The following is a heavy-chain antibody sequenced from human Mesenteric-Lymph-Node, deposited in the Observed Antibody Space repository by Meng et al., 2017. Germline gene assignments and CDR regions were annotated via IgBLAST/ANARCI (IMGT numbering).Heavy chain of an antibody. CDR2: MSPNTGNT. J-gene: IGHJ6*02. D-gene: IGHD2-2*02. CDR1: GYTFTTYN. Sequence: ASVKVSCKASGYTFTTYNINWVRQATGQGLEWMGWMSPNTGNTGYAQKFQGRVTMTSDTSMSTTYMELSALSSEDTAVYYCARERSILAFGLRGMDVWGQGTTVTVSS. CDR3: ARERSILAFGLRGMDV. V-gene: IGHV1-8*01.